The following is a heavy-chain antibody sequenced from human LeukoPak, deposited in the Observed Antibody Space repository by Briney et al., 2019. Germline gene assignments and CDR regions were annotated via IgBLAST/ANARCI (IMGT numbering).Heavy chain of an antibody. CDR1: GYNFFSNYW. Sequence: GESLKISCKAYGYNFFSNYWIAWVRQMPGKGLEWMGILYPAGSDSIYSPSFQGQVTISADQSICTAFLQWSTLQASDTAMYYCARASRDGYNQNFDYWGQGTQVTVSS. CDR3: ARASRDGYNQNFDY. V-gene: IGHV5-51*01. D-gene: IGHD5-24*01. CDR2: LYPAGSDS. J-gene: IGHJ4*02.